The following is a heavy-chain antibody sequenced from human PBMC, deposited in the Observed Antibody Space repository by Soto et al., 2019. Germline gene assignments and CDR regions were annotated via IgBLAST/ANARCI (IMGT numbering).Heavy chain of an antibody. CDR2: IIPIFRTP. CDR1: GYTFISYY. CDR3: ARDKYRQKLGGNNHHAMDV. V-gene: IGHV1-69*13. D-gene: IGHD1-1*01. J-gene: IGHJ6*02. Sequence: GASVKVSCKASGYTFISYYIHWVRQAPGQGLEWMGGIIPIFRTPDYAQKFQGRVTITADESTSTAYMELSSLRSEDTAVYYCARDKYRQKLGGNNHHAMDVWGQGSTVTVP.